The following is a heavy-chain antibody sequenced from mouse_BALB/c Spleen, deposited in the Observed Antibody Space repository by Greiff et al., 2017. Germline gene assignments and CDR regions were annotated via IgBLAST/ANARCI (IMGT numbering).Heavy chain of an antibody. CDR1: GFTFSSFG. Sequence: EVQVVESGGGLVQPGGSRKLSCAASGFTFSSFGMHWVRQAPEKGLEWVAYISSGSSTIYYADTVKGRFTISRDNPKNTLFLQMTSLRSEDTAMYYCARSGGNYVWFAYWGQGTLVTVSA. D-gene: IGHD2-1*01. CDR3: ARSGGNYVWFAY. CDR2: ISSGSSTI. V-gene: IGHV5-17*02. J-gene: IGHJ3*01.